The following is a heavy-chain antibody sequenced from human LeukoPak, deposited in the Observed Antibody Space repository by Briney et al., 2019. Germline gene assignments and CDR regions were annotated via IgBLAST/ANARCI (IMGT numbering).Heavy chain of an antibody. V-gene: IGHV3-11*01. D-gene: IGHD3-10*01. Sequence: GGSLRLSCAASGFTFSDYYMSWIRQAPGKGLEWVSYISSSGSTIYYADSVRGRFTISRDNAKNSLYLQMNSLRAEDTAVYYCARVPYYYGSGSYYNVEYYFDYWGQGTLVTVSS. CDR3: ARVPYYYGSGSYYNVEYYFDY. J-gene: IGHJ4*02. CDR2: ISSSGSTI. CDR1: GFTFSDYY.